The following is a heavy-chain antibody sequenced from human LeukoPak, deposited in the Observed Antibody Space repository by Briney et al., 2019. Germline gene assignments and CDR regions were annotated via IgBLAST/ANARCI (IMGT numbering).Heavy chain of an antibody. D-gene: IGHD5-12*01. CDR2: INQDGSKE. Sequence: GGSLRLSCAASGFTFSNYWMTWVRQAPGKGLEWVAHINQDGSKEYYMDSVKARFTISRDNAKNSLSLQMNSLRAEDTAVYYCVRDGGVSGYDLFDYWGQGTLVTVSS. CDR3: VRDGGVSGYDLFDY. CDR1: GFTFSNYW. J-gene: IGHJ4*02. V-gene: IGHV3-7*01.